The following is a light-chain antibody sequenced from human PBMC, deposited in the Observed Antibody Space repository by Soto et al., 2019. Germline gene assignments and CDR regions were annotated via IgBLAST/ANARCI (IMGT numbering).Light chain of an antibody. CDR3: LQDYNFPLT. CDR1: QDIGND. J-gene: IGKJ4*01. V-gene: IGKV1-6*01. Sequence: AIPMTQSPSSLSASVGDRVTITCRASQDIGNDLAWYQQRPGKAPKLLIYAASSLQSGVPSRFSGSGSGTDFTLTISSLQPGDFATYYCLQDYNFPLTFGAGTKVEIK. CDR2: AAS.